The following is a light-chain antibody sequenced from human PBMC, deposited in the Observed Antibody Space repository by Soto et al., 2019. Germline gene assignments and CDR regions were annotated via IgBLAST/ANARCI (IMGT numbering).Light chain of an antibody. V-gene: IGLV1-44*01. J-gene: IGLJ2*01. CDR1: SSNIGSNT. CDR3: AAWDDSLNGHVV. Sequence: VLTQPPSASGTPGLRVTISCSGSSSNIGSNTVNWYQQLPGTAPKLLIYSNNQRPSGVPDRFSGSKSGTSASLAISGLQSEDEADYYCAAWDDSLNGHVVFGGGTKVTVL. CDR2: SNN.